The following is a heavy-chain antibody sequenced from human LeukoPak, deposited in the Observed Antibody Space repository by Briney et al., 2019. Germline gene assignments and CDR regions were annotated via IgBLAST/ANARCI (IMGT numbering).Heavy chain of an antibody. CDR1: GFTFSGYW. Sequence: PGGSLRLSCAASGFTFSGYWMGWVRQAPGKGLEWVANIKKDGSEKYYVDSVKGRFTISRDNAQNSLYLQMNSLRAEDTAVYYCATGQYSGSTYYFDDWGQGTLVTVSS. CDR2: IKKDGSEK. J-gene: IGHJ4*02. V-gene: IGHV3-7*01. CDR3: ATGQYSGSTYYFDD. D-gene: IGHD1-26*01.